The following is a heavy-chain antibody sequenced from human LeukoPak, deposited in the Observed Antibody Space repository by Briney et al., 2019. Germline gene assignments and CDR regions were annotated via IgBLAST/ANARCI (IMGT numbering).Heavy chain of an antibody. J-gene: IGHJ3*02. Sequence: PGGSLRLSCAASGFTFSNYNMNWVRQAPGKGLEWVSYIRSSSSTIYYADSVKGRFTISRDNAKNSLYLQMNSLRAEDTAVYYCARDGGYCSSTSCHMGIWGQGTMVTVSS. D-gene: IGHD2-2*02. CDR1: GFTFSNYN. CDR2: IRSSSSTI. V-gene: IGHV3-48*01. CDR3: ARDGGYCSSTSCHMGI.